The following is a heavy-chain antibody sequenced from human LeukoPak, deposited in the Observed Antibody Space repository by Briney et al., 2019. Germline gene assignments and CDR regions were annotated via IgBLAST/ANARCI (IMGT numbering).Heavy chain of an antibody. CDR1: GFTFSNYW. Sequence: GSLRLSCAASGFTFSNYWMSWVRQAPGKGLQGVANIKQDGSENHYVDSVKGRFTISRDNAKNSLYLQMNNLSAEDTAVYYCARDSYYMDVWGKGTTVTVSS. V-gene: IGHV3-7*01. CDR3: ARDSYYMDV. J-gene: IGHJ6*03. CDR2: IKQDGSEN.